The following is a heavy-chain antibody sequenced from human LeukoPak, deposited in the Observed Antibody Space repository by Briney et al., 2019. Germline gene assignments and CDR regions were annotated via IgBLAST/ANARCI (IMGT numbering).Heavy chain of an antibody. CDR1: GYSFTIYW. CDR2: IYPGESDT. J-gene: IGHJ4*02. CDR3: ARRSYFDSSVYPDY. Sequence: GESLKISCKASGYSFTIYWIGWVRQMPGKGLEWMGFIYPGESDTRYSPSFQGQVTISADKSISTAYLQWSSLRASDTAMYYCARRSYFDSSVYPDYWGQGTLVTVSS. V-gene: IGHV5-51*01. D-gene: IGHD3-22*01.